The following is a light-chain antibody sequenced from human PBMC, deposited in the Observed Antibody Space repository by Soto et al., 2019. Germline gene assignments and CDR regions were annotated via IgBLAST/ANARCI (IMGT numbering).Light chain of an antibody. CDR1: SSDVGRYDY. Sequence: QSALTQVASVSGSPGQSITISCTGTSSDVGRYDYVSWYQQHPDKAPRLVIYEVTNRPSGVSDRFSGSKSGNTASLTISGLQAEDEAGYYCSSYTSSSTAVFGAGTKVTVL. CDR2: EVT. CDR3: SSYTSSSTAV. J-gene: IGLJ1*01. V-gene: IGLV2-14*01.